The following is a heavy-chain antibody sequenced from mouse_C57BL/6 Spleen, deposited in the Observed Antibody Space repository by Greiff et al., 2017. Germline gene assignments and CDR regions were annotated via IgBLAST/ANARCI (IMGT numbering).Heavy chain of an antibody. CDR1: GFTFNTYA. CDR3: VRGNITTVHYYAMDY. CDR2: IRSKSSNYAT. V-gene: IGHV10-3*01. D-gene: IGHD1-1*01. J-gene: IGHJ4*01. Sequence: EVHLVESGGGLVQPKGSLKLSCAASGFTFNTYAMHWVRQAPGKGLEWVARIRSKSSNYATYYADSVKDRFTISRDDSQSMLYLQMNNLKTEDTAMYYCVRGNITTVHYYAMDYWGQGTSVTVSS.